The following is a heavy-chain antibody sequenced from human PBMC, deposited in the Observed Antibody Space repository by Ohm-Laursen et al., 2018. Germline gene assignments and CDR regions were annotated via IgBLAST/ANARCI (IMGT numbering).Heavy chain of an antibody. CDR3: AREGYSGSYGNAFDI. D-gene: IGHD1-26*01. CDR2: ISSGGSTI. CDR1: GFTFSNYE. Sequence: SLRLSCAASGFTFSNYEMNWVRQAPGKGLEWVSYISSGGSTIYYADSVKGRFTISRDNSKNTLYLQMNSLRAEDTAVYYCAREGYSGSYGNAFDIWGQGTMVTVSS. V-gene: IGHV3-48*03. J-gene: IGHJ3*02.